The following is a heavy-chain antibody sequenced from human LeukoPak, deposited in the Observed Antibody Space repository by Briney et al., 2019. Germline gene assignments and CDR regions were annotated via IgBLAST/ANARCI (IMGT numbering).Heavy chain of an antibody. CDR2: ISSGSSTI. V-gene: IGHV3-48*01. J-gene: IGHJ4*02. Sequence: GASVKVSCKASGGTFSSYSMNWVRQAPGKGLEWVSYISSGSSTIYYADSVKGRFTISRDNAKNSLYLQMNSLRAEDTAVYYCASLGGATGYWGQGTLVTVSS. CDR3: ASLGGATGY. D-gene: IGHD1-26*01. CDR1: GGTFSSYS.